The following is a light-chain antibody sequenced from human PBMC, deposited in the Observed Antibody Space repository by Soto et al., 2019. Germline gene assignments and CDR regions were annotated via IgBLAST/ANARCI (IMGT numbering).Light chain of an antibody. V-gene: IGKV1-8*01. CDR3: QQYYSYPPYT. CDR2: AAS. CDR1: QGISSY. Sequence: AIRMTQSPSSFSASTGDRVTITCRASQGISSYLAWYQKKPGKAPKLLIYAASNLQTGVPSRFSGSGSGTDFTLTISGLQSEDFATYYCQQYYSYPPYTFGQGTKLEIK. J-gene: IGKJ2*01.